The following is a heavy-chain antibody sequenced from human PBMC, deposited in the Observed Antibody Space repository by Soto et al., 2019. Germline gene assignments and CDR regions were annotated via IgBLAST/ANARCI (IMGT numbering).Heavy chain of an antibody. Sequence: GGSLRLSCAASGFTFSTYAMSWVRQAPGKGLEWVSVISGSGDSTYYADSVKGRFTISRDNSKNTLYLQMNSLRAEDTAVYHCAKEGAMVRGVISYYYYMDVWGKGTTVTVSS. D-gene: IGHD3-10*01. CDR2: ISGSGDST. CDR1: GFTFSTYA. V-gene: IGHV3-23*01. J-gene: IGHJ6*03. CDR3: AKEGAMVRGVISYYYYMDV.